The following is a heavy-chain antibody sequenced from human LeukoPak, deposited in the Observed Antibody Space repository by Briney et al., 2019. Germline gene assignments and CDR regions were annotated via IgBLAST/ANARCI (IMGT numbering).Heavy chain of an antibody. CDR3: AKTRELNYFDD. Sequence: GGSLRLSCAASGFTFSSFGMSWVRQAPGKGLEWVSAIRTSDGSTYYADSVKGRFTVSRDNSKNTMSLQMNSLRADDTAIYYCAKTRELNYFDDWGQGTLVTVSS. V-gene: IGHV3-23*01. D-gene: IGHD3-10*01. CDR2: IRTSDGST. J-gene: IGHJ4*02. CDR1: GFTFSSFG.